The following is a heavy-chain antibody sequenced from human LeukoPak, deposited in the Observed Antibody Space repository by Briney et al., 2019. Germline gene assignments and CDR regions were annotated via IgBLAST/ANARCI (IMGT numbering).Heavy chain of an antibody. CDR2: IYYSGST. J-gene: IGHJ4*02. CDR3: ARSYYYDSSGYSPPIYYFDY. Sequence: PSETLSLTCTVSGGSISSYYWSWIRQPPGKGLEWIGYIYYSGSTNYNPSLKSRVTISVDTSKNQFSLKLSSVTAADTAVYYCARSYYYDSSGYSPPIYYFDYWGQGTLVTVSS. V-gene: IGHV4-59*08. CDR1: GGSISSYY. D-gene: IGHD3-22*01.